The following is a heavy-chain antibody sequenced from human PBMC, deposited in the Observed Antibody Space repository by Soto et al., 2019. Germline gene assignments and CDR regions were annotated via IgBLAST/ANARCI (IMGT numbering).Heavy chain of an antibody. V-gene: IGHV4-59*01. J-gene: IGHJ4*02. CDR3: ASAVLPATAPFDY. Sequence: QVQLQESGPRLVKPSETLSLTCIVSGGSISNYYWSWIRQPPGKGLEWIGYIYYSGSTNYNPSLQSRFTISVDTSKNQFSLKLSSVTAADTAVYYCASAVLPATAPFDYWGQGTLVTVSS. D-gene: IGHD2-2*01. CDR2: IYYSGST. CDR1: GGSISNYY.